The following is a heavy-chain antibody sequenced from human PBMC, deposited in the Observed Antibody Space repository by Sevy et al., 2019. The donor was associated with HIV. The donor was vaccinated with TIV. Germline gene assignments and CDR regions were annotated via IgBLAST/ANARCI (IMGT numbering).Heavy chain of an antibody. V-gene: IGHV3-30*02. Sequence: GGSLRLSCAASGFTFSTYGMHWVRQAPGKGLEWVAFIRYDGSNKYYPDSVMGRFTISRDNSKNTLYLQMNSLRPEDTAVYYCAKDPDRSSSWYDYWGQGTLVTVSS. CDR3: AKDPDRSSSWYDY. J-gene: IGHJ4*02. D-gene: IGHD6-13*01. CDR2: IRYDGSNK. CDR1: GFTFSTYG.